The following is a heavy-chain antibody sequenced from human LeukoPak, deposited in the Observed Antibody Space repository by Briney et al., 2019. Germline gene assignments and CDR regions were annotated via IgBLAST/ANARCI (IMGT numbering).Heavy chain of an antibody. CDR1: GGSFSGYY. D-gene: IGHD3-10*01. CDR2: INHSGST. CDR3: ARDQRLTYYYGSGSYPDY. Sequence: PSETLSLTCAVYGGSFSGYYWSWIRQPPGKGLEWIGEINHSGSTNYNPSLKSRVTMSVDTSKNQFSLKLSSVTAADTAVYYCARDQRLTYYYGSGSYPDYWGQGTLVTVSS. J-gene: IGHJ4*02. V-gene: IGHV4-34*01.